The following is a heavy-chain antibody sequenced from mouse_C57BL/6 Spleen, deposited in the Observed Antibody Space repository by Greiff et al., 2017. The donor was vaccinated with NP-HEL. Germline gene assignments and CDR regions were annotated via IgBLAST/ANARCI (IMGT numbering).Heavy chain of an antibody. J-gene: IGHJ2*01. D-gene: IGHD1-1*01. V-gene: IGHV1-52*01. CDR2: IDPSDSET. CDR1: GYTFTSYW. Sequence: QVQLQQPGAELVRPGSSVKLSCKASGYTFTSYWMHWVKQRPIQGLEWIGNIDPSDSETNYNQKFKDKATLTVDKSSSTAYMQLSSLTSDDSAVYYCSGGGITAVVAVDYWGQGTTLTVSS. CDR3: SGGGITAVVAVDY.